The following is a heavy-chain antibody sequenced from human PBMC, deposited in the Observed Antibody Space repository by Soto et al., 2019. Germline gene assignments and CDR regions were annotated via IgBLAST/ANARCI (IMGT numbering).Heavy chain of an antibody. J-gene: IGHJ4*02. CDR3: SRRIQLWFDY. V-gene: IGHV1-69*01. Sequence: QVQLVQSGAEVKKPGSSVKVSCKASGGTFSSYAISWVRQAPGQGLEWMGGIIPIFGTANYAQKFQGRVTNTAHESTSKAYMELSSLTSEDTAVYYCSRRIQLWFDYWGQGTLVTVSS. CDR2: IIPIFGTA. CDR1: GGTFSSYA. D-gene: IGHD5-18*01.